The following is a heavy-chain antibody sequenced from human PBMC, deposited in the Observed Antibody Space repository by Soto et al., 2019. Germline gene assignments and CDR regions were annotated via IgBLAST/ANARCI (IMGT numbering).Heavy chain of an antibody. V-gene: IGHV3-23*01. CDR3: ARGALYDTSGYYFDY. CDR2: ISGSGGNT. J-gene: IGHJ4*02. CDR1: GFTFSSYA. Sequence: PGGSLRLSCAASGFTFSSYAMSWVRQAPGKGLEWVSVISGSGGNTYYADSVKGRSTISRDNSRNTLYLQMDSLRDEDTAVYYCARGALYDTSGYYFDYWGQGTLVTVSS. D-gene: IGHD3-22*01.